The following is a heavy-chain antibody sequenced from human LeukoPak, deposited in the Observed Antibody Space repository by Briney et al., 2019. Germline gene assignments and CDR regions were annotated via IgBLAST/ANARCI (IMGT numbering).Heavy chain of an antibody. CDR1: GYTFTSYY. V-gene: IGHV1-46*01. CDR2: INPSGGST. Sequence: ASVKVSCKASGYTFTSYYMHWVRQAPGQGLEWMGIINPSGGSTSYAQKFQGRVTMTRDMSTSTVYMELSSLRSEDTAVYYCAKSNGYGLIDIWGQGTMVTVSS. CDR3: AKSNGYGLIDI. D-gene: IGHD3-22*01. J-gene: IGHJ3*02.